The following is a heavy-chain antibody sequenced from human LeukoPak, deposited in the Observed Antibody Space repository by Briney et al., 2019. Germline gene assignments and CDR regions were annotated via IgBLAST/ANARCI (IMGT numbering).Heavy chain of an antibody. J-gene: IGHJ4*02. CDR2: IYYSGST. Sequence: PSETLSLTCTVSGGSISSSSYYWGWIRPPPGKGLEWIGSIYYSGSTFYNPSLKSRVTISVDTSKNQFSLKLGSVTAADTAVYYCASLDYAEVDYWGQGTLVTVSS. CDR3: ASLDYAEVDY. V-gene: IGHV4-39*01. D-gene: IGHD4-17*01. CDR1: GGSISSSSYY.